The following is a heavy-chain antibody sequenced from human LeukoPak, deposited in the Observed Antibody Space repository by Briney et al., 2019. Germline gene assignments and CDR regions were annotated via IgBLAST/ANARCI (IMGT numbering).Heavy chain of an antibody. Sequence: PSGTLSLTCTVSGGSISSGGYYWSWIRQHPGKGLEWIGYIYYSGSTYYNPSLKSRVTISVDTSKNQFSLKLSSVTAADTAVYYCARDPLPAATAFDIWGQGTMVTVSS. CDR1: GGSISSGGYY. CDR3: ARDPLPAATAFDI. J-gene: IGHJ3*02. D-gene: IGHD2-2*01. V-gene: IGHV4-31*03. CDR2: IYYSGST.